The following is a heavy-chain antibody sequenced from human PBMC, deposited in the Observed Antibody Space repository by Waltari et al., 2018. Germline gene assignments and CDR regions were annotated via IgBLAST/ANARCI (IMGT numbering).Heavy chain of an antibody. Sequence: FSTNVRNWVRRAPGKGLEWVSSISDGGGIINYADSVKGRFTISRDNSKNTVYLQMKSLRAEDTAVYYCARGSGVDYWGQGTLVTFSS. CDR3: ARGSGVDY. D-gene: IGHD7-27*01. CDR1: FSTNV. V-gene: IGHV3-23*01. CDR2: ISDGGGII. J-gene: IGHJ4*02.